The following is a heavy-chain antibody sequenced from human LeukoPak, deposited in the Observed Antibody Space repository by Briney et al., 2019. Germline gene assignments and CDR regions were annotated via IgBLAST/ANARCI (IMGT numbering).Heavy chain of an antibody. V-gene: IGHV3-33*01. CDR1: GFTFSSYG. D-gene: IGHD4-17*01. Sequence: PGRSLRLSCAASGFTFSSYGMHWVRQAPGKGLEWVAVIWYDGSNKYYADSVKGRFTISRDNSKNTLYLQMNSLRAEDTAVYYCARDGKLDYGDLGGVGYWGQGTLVTVSS. J-gene: IGHJ4*02. CDR2: IWYDGSNK. CDR3: ARDGKLDYGDLGGVGY.